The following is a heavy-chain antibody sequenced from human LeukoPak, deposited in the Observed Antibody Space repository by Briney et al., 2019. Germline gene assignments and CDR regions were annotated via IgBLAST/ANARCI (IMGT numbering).Heavy chain of an antibody. D-gene: IGHD3-22*01. V-gene: IGHV1-69*13. CDR2: IIPIFGTA. CDR3: CYDSSGYYYGADY. CDR1: GYTFTSYA. Sequence: SVKVSCKASGYTFTSYAISWVRQAPGQGLEWMGGIIPIFGTANYAQKFQGRVTITADESTSTAYMELSSLRSEDTAVYYCCYDSSGYYYGADYWGQGTLVTVSS. J-gene: IGHJ4*02.